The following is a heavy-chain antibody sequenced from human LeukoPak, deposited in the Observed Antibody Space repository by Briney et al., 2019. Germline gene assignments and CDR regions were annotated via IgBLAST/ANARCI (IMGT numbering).Heavy chain of an antibody. CDR3: AKSKYGGNSGSYYGMDV. J-gene: IGHJ6*02. V-gene: IGHV3-23*01. CDR2: ISGSGGST. Sequence: HTGGSLRLSCAASGFTFSSYAMSWVRQAPGKGLEWVSAISGSGGSTYYADSVKGRFTISRDNSKNTLYLQMNSLRAEDTAVYYCAKSKYGGNSGSYYGMDVWGQGTTVTVSS. CDR1: GFTFSSYA. D-gene: IGHD4-23*01.